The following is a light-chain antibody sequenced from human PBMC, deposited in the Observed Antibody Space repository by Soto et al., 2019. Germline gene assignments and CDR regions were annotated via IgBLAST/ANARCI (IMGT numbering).Light chain of an antibody. CDR3: SSYTTRSTLVV. Sequence: QSALTQPASVSGSPGQSITISCTGTSSDVADYNYVSWYEQHPVKPPKLVIYEVSGRPSGIYNRFSGSKSGNTASLTISGLQAEHEADYYCSSYTTRSTLVVFGGGTKLTVL. CDR1: SSDVADYNY. CDR2: EVS. J-gene: IGLJ2*01. V-gene: IGLV2-14*01.